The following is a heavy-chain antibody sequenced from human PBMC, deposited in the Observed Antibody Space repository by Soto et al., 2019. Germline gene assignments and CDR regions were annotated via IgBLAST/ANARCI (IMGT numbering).Heavy chain of an antibody. V-gene: IGHV1-69*13. CDR2: IVPVFGRP. J-gene: IGHJ4*02. CDR1: GGSFSNFC. CDR3: AREGSGYNF. Sequence: SVNVSCKSSGGSFSNFCMSWVRQAPGQGLEWMGGIVPVFGRPNYAQRFRGRLTITADESTSTGYMELISLRSDDTAVYYCAREGSGYNFWGQGTQVTVSS. D-gene: IGHD5-12*01.